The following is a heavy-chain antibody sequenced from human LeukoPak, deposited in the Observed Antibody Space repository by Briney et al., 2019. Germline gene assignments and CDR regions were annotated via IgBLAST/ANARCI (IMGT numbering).Heavy chain of an antibody. J-gene: IGHJ4*02. CDR2: IIPIFGTA. CDR3: ARPSGYSSGWADYFDY. CDR1: GGTFSSYA. Sequence: ASVKVSCKASGGTFSSYAISWVRQAPGQGLEWMGGIIPIFGTANYAQKFQGRVTITADESTGTAYMELSSLRSEDTAVYYCARPSGYSSGWADYFDYWGQGTLVTVSS. D-gene: IGHD6-19*01. V-gene: IGHV1-69*13.